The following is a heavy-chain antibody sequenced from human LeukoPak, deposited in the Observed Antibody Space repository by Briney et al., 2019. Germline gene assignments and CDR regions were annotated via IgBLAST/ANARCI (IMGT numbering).Heavy chain of an antibody. V-gene: IGHV3-7*03. CDR1: GFTFSNYW. J-gene: IGHJ4*02. D-gene: IGHD1-26*01. CDR3: AKKAQYNGNYPLDY. Sequence: PGGSLRLSCAASGFTFSNYWMTWVRQAPGKGLEWVANINRDGSERYYVDSVKGRFTISRDDAKSSLYLQMNSLRAEDTALYFCAKKAQYNGNYPLDYWGQGTLVTVSS. CDR2: INRDGSER.